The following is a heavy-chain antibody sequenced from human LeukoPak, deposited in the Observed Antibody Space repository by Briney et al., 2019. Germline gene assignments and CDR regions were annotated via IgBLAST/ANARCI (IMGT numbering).Heavy chain of an antibody. D-gene: IGHD1-1*01. J-gene: IGHJ3*02. CDR3: ARLCTTGTTYHYVEDI. CDR2: IIPIFGTA. CDR1: GGTFSSYA. V-gene: IGHV1-69*13. Sequence: ASVKVSCKASGGTFSSYAISWVRQAPGQGLEWMGGIIPIFGTANYAQKFQGRVTITADESTSTAYMELSSLRSEDTAVYYCARLCTTGTTYHYVEDIWGQGTMVTVSS.